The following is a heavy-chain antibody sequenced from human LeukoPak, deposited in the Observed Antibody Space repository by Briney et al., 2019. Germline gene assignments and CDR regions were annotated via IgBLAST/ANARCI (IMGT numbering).Heavy chain of an antibody. CDR3: ARGGYSYGLGYFDY. D-gene: IGHD5-18*01. CDR2: IYTSGST. Sequence: SETLSLTCTVSGGSISSYYWSWIRQPAGKGLEWIGRIYTSGSTNYNPSLKSRVTMSVGTSKNQFSLKLSSVTAADTAVYYCARGGYSYGLGYFDYWGQGTLVTVSS. J-gene: IGHJ4*02. CDR1: GGSISSYY. V-gene: IGHV4-4*07.